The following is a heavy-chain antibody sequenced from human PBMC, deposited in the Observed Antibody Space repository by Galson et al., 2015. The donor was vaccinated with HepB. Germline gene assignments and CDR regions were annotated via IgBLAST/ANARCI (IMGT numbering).Heavy chain of an antibody. J-gene: IGHJ3*02. CDR3: SRSYDFGDFDI. CDR1: GFTVSNYY. D-gene: IGHD4-17*01. V-gene: IGHV3-53*01. CDR2: IYSGGST. Sequence: SLRLSCAASGFTVSNYYMSWVRQAPGKGLEWVSVIYSGGSTYYADSVKGRFTISRDNSKNTVNLQMNSLRAEDTAVYYCSRSYDFGDFDIWGHGTMVTVSS.